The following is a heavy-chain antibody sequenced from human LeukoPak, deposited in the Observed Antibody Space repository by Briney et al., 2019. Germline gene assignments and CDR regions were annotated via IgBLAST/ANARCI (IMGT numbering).Heavy chain of an antibody. J-gene: IGHJ4*02. D-gene: IGHD2-15*01. Sequence: GGSLRLSCAASGFTFSAYAMSWIRQDPGKGLEWVSGIGGSGRSTYYADSVKGRFTISRDNSNNTVFLQMNNLRAEDTAIYFCVKEGDIVVVSADMRLDYWGQGTLVTVSS. V-gene: IGHV3-23*01. CDR1: GFTFSAYA. CDR2: IGGSGRST. CDR3: VKEGDIVVVSADMRLDY.